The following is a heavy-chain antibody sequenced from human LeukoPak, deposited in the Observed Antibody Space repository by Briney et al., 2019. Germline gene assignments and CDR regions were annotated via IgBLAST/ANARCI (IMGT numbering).Heavy chain of an antibody. V-gene: IGHV4-34*01. CDR3: ARAPYLYYYDSSGYSYAFDI. CDR1: GGSFSDYY. Sequence: SETLSLTCAVYGGSFSDYYWSWIRQSPGKGLEWIGEVSHDGSTNSNPSLKSRVTISIDTSKNHFSLRLTSVTAADTAVYYCARAPYLYYYDSSGYSYAFDIWGQGTMVTVSS. J-gene: IGHJ3*02. D-gene: IGHD3-22*01. CDR2: VSHDGST.